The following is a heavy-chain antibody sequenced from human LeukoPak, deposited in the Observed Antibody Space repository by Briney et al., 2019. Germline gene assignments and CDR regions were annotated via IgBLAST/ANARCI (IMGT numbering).Heavy chain of an antibody. V-gene: IGHV3-48*04. CDR3: ARDSEQWLVRVFDY. CDR1: GFTFSSYS. CDR2: ISSSSSTI. D-gene: IGHD6-19*01. Sequence: PGGSLRLSCAASGFTFSSYSMNWVRQAPGKGLEWVSYISSSSSTIYYADSVKGRFTISRDNAKNSLYLQMNSLRAEDTAVYYCARDSEQWLVRVFDYWGQGTLVTVSS. J-gene: IGHJ4*02.